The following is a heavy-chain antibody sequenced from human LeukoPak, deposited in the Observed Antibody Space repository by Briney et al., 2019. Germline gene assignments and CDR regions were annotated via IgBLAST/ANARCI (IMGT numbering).Heavy chain of an antibody. CDR2: IIGSSGST. CDR3: AKGGYDYIEVAYFDF. Sequence: GGSLRLSCAASGFSFNSYAMSWVRQAPWKGLEWVSIIIGSSGSTFYADSVKGRFTISRDNSKNTLYLQMNSLRLEDTAVYYCAKGGYDYIEVAYFDFWGQGTLVTVSS. CDR1: GFSFNSYA. V-gene: IGHV3-23*01. D-gene: IGHD5-12*01. J-gene: IGHJ4*02.